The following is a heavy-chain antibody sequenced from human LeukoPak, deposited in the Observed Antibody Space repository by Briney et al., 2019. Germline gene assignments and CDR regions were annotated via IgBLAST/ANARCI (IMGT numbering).Heavy chain of an antibody. D-gene: IGHD6-13*01. J-gene: IGHJ4*02. V-gene: IGHV3-23*01. CDR2: ISGSGGST. Sequence: PGGSLRLSCVASGFTVSSKYMSGVRQAPGKGLEGVSAISGSGGSTYYADSVKGRFTISRDNSKNTLYLQMNSLRAEDTAVYYCAKAGNSSSWYGAYYFDYWGQGTLVTVSS. CDR3: AKAGNSSSWYGAYYFDY. CDR1: GFTVSSKY.